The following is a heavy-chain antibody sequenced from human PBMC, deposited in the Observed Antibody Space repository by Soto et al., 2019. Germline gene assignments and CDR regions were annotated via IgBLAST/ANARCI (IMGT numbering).Heavy chain of an antibody. CDR1: GFTFSSYG. CDR2: ISYDGSNK. V-gene: IGHV3-30*03. Sequence: QVQLVESGGGVVQPGRSLRLSCAASGFTFSSYGMHWVRQAPGKGLEWVAVISYDGSNKYYADSVKGRFTISRDNSENPLYLQMNSPRAEDTAVYYCASPVRSYTLWYYYYGMDVWGQRSTVTVS. CDR3: ASPVRSYTLWYYYYGMDV. D-gene: IGHD1-26*01. J-gene: IGHJ6*02.